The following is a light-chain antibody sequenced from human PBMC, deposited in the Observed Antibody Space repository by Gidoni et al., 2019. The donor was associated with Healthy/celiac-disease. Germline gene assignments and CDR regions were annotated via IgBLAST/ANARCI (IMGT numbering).Light chain of an antibody. Sequence: DIVMTQSPDSLAVSLGERATINCKSSQSVLYSSNNKNYLAWYQQKPGQPPKLLIYWASTREVGVPDRFSGSGSGTDFTLTISSRQAEDVAVYYCQQYYSTPWTFGQGTKVEIK. CDR2: WAS. V-gene: IGKV4-1*01. CDR3: QQYYSTPWT. J-gene: IGKJ1*01. CDR1: QSVLYSSNNKNY.